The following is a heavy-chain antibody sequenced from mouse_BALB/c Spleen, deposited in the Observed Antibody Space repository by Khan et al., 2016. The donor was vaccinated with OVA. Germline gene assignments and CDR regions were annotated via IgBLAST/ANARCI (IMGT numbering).Heavy chain of an antibody. Sequence: LVESGGGLVKPGGSLKLSCAPSGFAFSSYYMSWVRQTPEKRLEWVATISGTGIYTYYPDSVKGRFTISRDNARNTLYLQMSSLRSEDTALYYCARPSYYGNPWFTYWGQGTLVTVSA. CDR3: ARPSYYGNPWFTY. CDR2: ISGTGIYT. D-gene: IGHD2-10*01. V-gene: IGHV5-9*02. J-gene: IGHJ3*01. CDR1: GFAFSSYY.